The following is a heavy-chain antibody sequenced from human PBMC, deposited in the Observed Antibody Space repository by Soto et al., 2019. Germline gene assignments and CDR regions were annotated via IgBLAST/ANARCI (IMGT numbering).Heavy chain of an antibody. CDR2: IRNKHNNYET. Sequence: GGSLRLSCTTTGFTFTCSGIPWVRQAPGKRLEWIGSIRNKHNNYETAYTESVTGRFTIYRDDSKTTAYLEMKRLKKEETAMYYCARPGHFDSWGQGALVTVSS. CDR3: ARPGHFDS. V-gene: IGHV3-73*01. J-gene: IGHJ4*02. D-gene: IGHD1-1*01. CDR1: GFTFTCSG.